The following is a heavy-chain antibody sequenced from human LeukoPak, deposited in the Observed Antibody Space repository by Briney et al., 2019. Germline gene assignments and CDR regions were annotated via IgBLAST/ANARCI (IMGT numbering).Heavy chain of an antibody. V-gene: IGHV1-46*01. Sequence: GASVKVSCKASGYTFTSYYMHWVRQAPGQGLEWMGIINPSGGSTSYAQKFQGRVTMTRDTSTSTVYMELRSLRSEDTAVYYCARDRYDFWSGYYSYYYYGMDVWGQGTTVTVSS. J-gene: IGHJ6*02. CDR3: ARDRYDFWSGYYSYYYYGMDV. CDR1: GYTFTSYY. CDR2: INPSGGST. D-gene: IGHD3-3*01.